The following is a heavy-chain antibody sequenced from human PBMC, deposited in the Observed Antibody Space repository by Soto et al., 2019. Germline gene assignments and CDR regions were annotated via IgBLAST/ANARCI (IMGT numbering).Heavy chain of an antibody. CDR1: GYTFTSYG. CDR2: ISAYNGNT. J-gene: IGHJ1*01. V-gene: IGHV1-18*01. CDR3: ARGPPTIGTRKTYYKAEYFQH. D-gene: IGHD3-10*01. Sequence: ASVKVSCKASGYTFTSYGISWVRQAPGQGLEWMGWISAYNGNTNYAQKLQGRVTMTTDKSTGTAYMELRSLRSDDTAVYYCARGPPTIGTRKTYYKAEYFQHWGQGTLVTVSS.